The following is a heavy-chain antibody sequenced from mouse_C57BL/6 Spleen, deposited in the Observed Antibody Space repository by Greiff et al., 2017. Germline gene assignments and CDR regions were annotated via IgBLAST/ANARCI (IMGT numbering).Heavy chain of an antibody. CDR1: GFTFSDYY. Sequence: EVMLVESEGGLVQPGSSMKLSCTASGFTFSDYYMAWVRQVPEKGLEWVANINYDGSSTYYLDSLKSRFIISRDNAKNILYLQMSSLKSEDTATYYCARAYYYGSFYYFDYWGQGTTLTVSS. CDR2: INYDGSST. V-gene: IGHV5-16*01. J-gene: IGHJ2*01. D-gene: IGHD1-1*01. CDR3: ARAYYYGSFYYFDY.